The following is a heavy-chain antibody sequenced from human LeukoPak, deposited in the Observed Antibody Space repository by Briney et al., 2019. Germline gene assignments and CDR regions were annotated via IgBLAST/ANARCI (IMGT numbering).Heavy chain of an antibody. J-gene: IGHJ4*02. V-gene: IGHV2-70*11. D-gene: IGHD5-18*01. Sequence: SGPTLVKPTQTLTLTRTLSGFSLSTSSMCVSGIRQPPGGALEWLARLAWADAKYYSTSLQTRLPITNAPSKSHVLRPMTTMLPGDASTYYCARIRSYGYRGADWGQGTLVTVSP. CDR3: ARIRSYGYRGAD. CDR1: GFSLSTSSMC. CDR2: LAWADAK.